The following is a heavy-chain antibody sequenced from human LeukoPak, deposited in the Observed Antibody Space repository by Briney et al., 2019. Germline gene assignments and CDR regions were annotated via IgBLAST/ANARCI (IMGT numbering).Heavy chain of an antibody. D-gene: IGHD6-13*01. CDR1: GGTFSSYA. J-gene: IGHJ4*02. CDR2: IIPIFGTA. CDR3: ATGSVRYSASWYSQEGDY. V-gene: IGHV1-69*13. Sequence: SVKVSCKASGGTFSSYAISWVRQAPGQGLEWMGGIIPIFGTANYAQKFQGRVTITADESTSTAYMELSSLRSEDTAVYYCATGSVRYSASWYSQEGDYWGQGTLVTVSS.